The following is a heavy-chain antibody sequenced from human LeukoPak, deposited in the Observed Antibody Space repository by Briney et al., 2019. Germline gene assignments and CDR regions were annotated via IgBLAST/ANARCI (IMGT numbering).Heavy chain of an antibody. Sequence: GGSLRLSCAASGFSSNSDWMDWVRQAPGKGLEWVANIKHDESEKNCLDSVKGRFTISRDNAQNSLYLQMNGLRVEDTAVYYCTRRLDDWGQGTLVTVSS. CDR1: GFSSNSDW. J-gene: IGHJ4*02. CDR2: IKHDESEK. CDR3: TRRLDD. D-gene: IGHD3-16*01. V-gene: IGHV3-7*01.